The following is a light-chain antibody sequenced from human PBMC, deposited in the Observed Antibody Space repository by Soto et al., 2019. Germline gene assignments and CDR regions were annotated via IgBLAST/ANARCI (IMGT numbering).Light chain of an antibody. CDR2: KAS. V-gene: IGKV1-5*03. CDR3: QQLSTYPST. CDR1: QTISSW. J-gene: IGKJ4*01. Sequence: DIKMTQSLSTVSGSVGDRVTITCRASQTISSWLAWYQQKPGKAPKLLIYKASTLKSGVPSRFSGSGSGTEFTLTISSLQAEDFATYYCQQLSTYPSTFGGGTKVDNK.